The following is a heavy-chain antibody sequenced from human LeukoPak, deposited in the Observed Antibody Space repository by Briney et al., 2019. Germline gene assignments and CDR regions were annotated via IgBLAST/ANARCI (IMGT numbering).Heavy chain of an antibody. D-gene: IGHD2-15*01. J-gene: IGHJ3*02. CDR2: ISGNNGNT. Sequence: ASVEVSCKASGYTFTSYGISWVRQAPGQGLEWMGRISGNNGNTNYAQKLQGRVTMTTDTSTSTAYMELSSLRSEDTAVYYCARSDIVVVVAATGDAFDIWGQGTMVTVSS. CDR1: GYTFTSYG. V-gene: IGHV1-18*01. CDR3: ARSDIVVVVAATGDAFDI.